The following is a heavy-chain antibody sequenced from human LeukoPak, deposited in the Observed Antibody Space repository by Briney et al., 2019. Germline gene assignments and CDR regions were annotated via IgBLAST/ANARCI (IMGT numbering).Heavy chain of an antibody. V-gene: IGHV3-11*04. CDR3: ARAKYDTSGYYYSGFDI. CDR2: ITANGSPI. Sequence: KPGGSLRLSCAASGFTFSDYYMGWIRQAPGKGLEWVSYITANGSPIYYADSMKGRFTMSRDNAKKSLYLQMNSLRAEDTAVYYCARAKYDTSGYYYSGFDIWGQGTMVTVSS. J-gene: IGHJ3*02. D-gene: IGHD3-22*01. CDR1: GFTFSDYY.